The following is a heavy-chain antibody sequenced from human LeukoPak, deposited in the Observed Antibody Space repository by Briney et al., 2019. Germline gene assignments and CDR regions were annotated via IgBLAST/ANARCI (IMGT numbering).Heavy chain of an antibody. V-gene: IGHV3-21*01. D-gene: IGHD3-10*01. Sequence: GGSLRLSCAASGFTFSNYWMHWVRQVPGKGLVWVSSISSSSSYIYYADSVKGRFTISRDNAKNSLYLQMNSLRAEDTAVYYCARDYNYGSGNFDYWGQGTLVTVSS. J-gene: IGHJ4*02. CDR1: GFTFSNYW. CDR3: ARDYNYGSGNFDY. CDR2: ISSSSSYI.